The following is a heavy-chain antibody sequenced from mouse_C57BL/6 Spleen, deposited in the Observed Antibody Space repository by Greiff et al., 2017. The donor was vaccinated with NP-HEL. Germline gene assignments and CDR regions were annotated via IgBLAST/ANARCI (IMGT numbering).Heavy chain of an antibody. CDR3: ARDRDWYFDY. V-gene: IGHV5-4*01. D-gene: IGHD3-1*01. CDR1: GFTFSSYA. CDR2: ISDGGSYT. Sequence: VQLKESGGGLVKPGGSLKLSCAASGFTFSSYAMSWVRQTPEKRLEWVATISDGGSYTYYPDNVKGRFTISRDNAKNNLYLQMSHLKSEDTAMYYCARDRDWYFDYWGQGTTLTVSS. J-gene: IGHJ2*01.